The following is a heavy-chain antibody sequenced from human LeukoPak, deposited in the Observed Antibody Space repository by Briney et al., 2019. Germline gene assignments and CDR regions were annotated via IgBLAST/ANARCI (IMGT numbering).Heavy chain of an antibody. J-gene: IGHJ5*02. V-gene: IGHV4-30-4*01. CDR3: ARDGCSGRSCIGNWFDP. Sequence: SETLSLTCTVSGGSISSGDYFWSWIRQPPGKGLEWIGYMHYTGSTYFNPSLKSRVSTSVDTSKNQFSLKLSSVTAADTAVYYCARDGCSGRSCIGNWFDPWGQGTLVTVSS. CDR1: GGSISSGDYF. CDR2: MHYTGST. D-gene: IGHD2-15*01.